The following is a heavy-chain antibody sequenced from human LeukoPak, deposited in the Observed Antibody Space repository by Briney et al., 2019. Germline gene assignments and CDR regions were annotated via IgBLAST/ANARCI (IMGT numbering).Heavy chain of an antibody. V-gene: IGHV1-69*13. J-gene: IGHJ4*02. CDR1: GGTFSSYA. Sequence: SVKVSCKASGGTFSSYAISWVRQAPGQGLEWMGRIIPIFGTANYAQKFQGRVTVTADESTSTAYMELSSLRSEDTAVYYCARLEITTVTTSDYWGQGTLVTVSS. CDR3: ARLEITTVTTSDY. D-gene: IGHD4-17*01. CDR2: IIPIFGTA.